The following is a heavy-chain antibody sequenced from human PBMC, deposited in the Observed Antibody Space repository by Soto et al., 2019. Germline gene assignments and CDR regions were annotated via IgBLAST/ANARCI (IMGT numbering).Heavy chain of an antibody. J-gene: IGHJ4*02. CDR1: GYTFTTYG. D-gene: IGHD6-19*01. CDR2: ISAYNGNT. Sequence: QVQLVQSGAEVKKPGASVKVSCKASGYTFTTYGISWVRQAPGQGLEWMGWISAYNGNTNYAQKLQGRATLTRDTFTSTAYMELRSVGSDDTAVYFCARECGSGCACHWGQGTLVTVSS. V-gene: IGHV1-18*04. CDR3: ARECGSGCACH.